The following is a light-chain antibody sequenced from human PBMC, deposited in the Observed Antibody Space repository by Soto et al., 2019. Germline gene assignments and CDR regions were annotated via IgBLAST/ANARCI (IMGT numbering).Light chain of an antibody. Sequence: DIQMTQSPSSLSASVGDRVTITCRASQSIDSYLNWYQQKPGKATKLLIYVASSLQSGVPSRFSGSGSGTDFNLAISSLQPEDFATYYCQQSYSIPYTFGQGTKLEIK. CDR3: QQSYSIPYT. V-gene: IGKV1-39*01. CDR2: VAS. J-gene: IGKJ2*01. CDR1: QSIDSY.